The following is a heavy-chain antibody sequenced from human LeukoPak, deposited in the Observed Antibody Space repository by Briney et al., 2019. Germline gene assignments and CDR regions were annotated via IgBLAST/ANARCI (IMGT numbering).Heavy chain of an antibody. CDR1: GGSISSYY. Sequence: PSETLSLTCTVSGGSISSYYWSWIRQPPGKGLEWIGYIYYSGSTNYNPSLKSRVNISVDTSKNQFSLKLSSVTAADTAVYYCARARYYDYVWGSYRHAYYFDYWGQGTLVTVSS. CDR2: IYYSGST. J-gene: IGHJ4*02. CDR3: ARARYYDYVWGSYRHAYYFDY. D-gene: IGHD3-16*02. V-gene: IGHV4-59*01.